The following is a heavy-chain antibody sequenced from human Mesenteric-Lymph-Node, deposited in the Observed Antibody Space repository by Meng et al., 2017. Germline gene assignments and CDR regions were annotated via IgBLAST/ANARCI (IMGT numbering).Heavy chain of an antibody. Sequence: QVQLVLSGAEVKKPGASVKVSCKASGYTFTGNYMHWVRQAPGQGLEWMGRMNPNTGGTNYAQKFQGRVTMTRDTSISTAYMELSSLRVDDTAVYYCARIRSGYDLFDYWGQGTLVTVSS. D-gene: IGHD5-12*01. V-gene: IGHV1-2*06. CDR2: MNPNTGGT. CDR3: ARIRSGYDLFDY. CDR1: GYTFTGNY. J-gene: IGHJ4*02.